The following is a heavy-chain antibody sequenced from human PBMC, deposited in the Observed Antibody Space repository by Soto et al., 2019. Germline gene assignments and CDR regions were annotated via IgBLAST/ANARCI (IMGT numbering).Heavy chain of an antibody. D-gene: IGHD2-2*01. Sequence: QITLKESGPTLVKPTQTLTLTCTFSGFSLSNSGAGMGWIRQPPRKALEWLALVFWDDGKSYSVSLKISLTVTNDTSNNQSVLTMTNMDPVDTATYYCAHSPNRGSTSGFYFDYWGQGILVTVSA. CDR2: VFWDDGK. V-gene: IGHV2-5*02. CDR1: GFSLSNSGAG. CDR3: AHSPNRGSTSGFYFDY. J-gene: IGHJ4*02.